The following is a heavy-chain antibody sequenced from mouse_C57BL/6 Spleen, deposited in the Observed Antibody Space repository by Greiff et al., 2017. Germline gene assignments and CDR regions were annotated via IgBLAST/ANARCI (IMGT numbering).Heavy chain of an antibody. CDR3: AREEVAFTTVVAEDFDY. D-gene: IGHD1-1*01. J-gene: IGHJ2*01. CDR2: IYPGSGST. CDR1: GYTFTSYW. V-gene: IGHV1-55*01. Sequence: QVQLKQPGAELVKPGASVKMSCKASGYTFTSYWITWVKQRPGQGLEWIGDIYPGSGSTNYNEKFKSKATLTVDTSSSTAYMQLSSLTSEDSAVYYCAREEVAFTTVVAEDFDYWGQGTTLTVSS.